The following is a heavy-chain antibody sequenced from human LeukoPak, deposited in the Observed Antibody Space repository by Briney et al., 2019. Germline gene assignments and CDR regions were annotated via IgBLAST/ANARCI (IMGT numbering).Heavy chain of an antibody. CDR3: ARGSNYVSDYYFDV. V-gene: IGHV4-34*01. CDR1: GVSLRGYY. Sequence: SETLSLTCAVYGVSLRGYYWSWIRQSPEKGLEWIGEVNHEGDSIYSPSLKSRLTVSVDMSKNQFSLHLRSVTAADTAVYFCARGSNYVSDYYFDVWGKGTTVIVS. D-gene: IGHD4-11*01. J-gene: IGHJ6*03. CDR2: VNHEGDS.